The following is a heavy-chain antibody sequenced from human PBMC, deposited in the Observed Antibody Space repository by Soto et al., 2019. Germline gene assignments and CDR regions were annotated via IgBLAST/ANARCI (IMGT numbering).Heavy chain of an antibody. CDR3: VKDQVRQDFYYYYGLDV. CDR1: GITFSDFA. D-gene: IGHD3-10*01. Sequence: QVQLVESGGGVVQPGRSLRLSCAASGITFSDFAMHWVRQAPGKGLEWVAAISHDGSNEYHADSVKGRFTISRDNSRNTVYLQMNSLRAEDTAIYYCVKDQVRQDFYYYYGLDVWGQGTTVTVSS. CDR2: ISHDGSNE. V-gene: IGHV3-30*18. J-gene: IGHJ6*02.